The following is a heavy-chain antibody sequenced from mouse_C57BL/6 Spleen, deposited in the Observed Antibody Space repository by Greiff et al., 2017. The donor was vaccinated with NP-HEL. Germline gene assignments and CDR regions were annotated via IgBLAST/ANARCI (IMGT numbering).Heavy chain of an antibody. D-gene: IGHD1-1*01. CDR2: INPSNGGT. CDR1: GYTFTSYW. V-gene: IGHV1-53*01. Sequence: QVQLQQSGTELVKPGASVKLSCKASGYTFTSYWMHWVKQRPGQGLEWIGNINPSNGGTNYNEKFKSKATLTVDKSSSTAYMQLSNLTSEDSAVYYCASYYYGSSYYFDYWGQGTTLTVSS. J-gene: IGHJ2*01. CDR3: ASYYYGSSYYFDY.